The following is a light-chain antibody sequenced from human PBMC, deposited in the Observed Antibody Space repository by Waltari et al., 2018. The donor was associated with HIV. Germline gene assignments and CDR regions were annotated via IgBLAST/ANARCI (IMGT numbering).Light chain of an antibody. CDR2: WAS. Sequence: DIVMTQSPDSLAVSLGEGATINCKSSQSVLYSSNNKNYLAWYQQKPGQPPKLLIYWASTRESGVPDRFSGSGSGTDFTLTISSLQAEDVAVYYCQQYYSTPPITFGPGTKVEIK. V-gene: IGKV4-1*01. CDR3: QQYYSTPPIT. CDR1: QSVLYSSNNKNY. J-gene: IGKJ3*01.